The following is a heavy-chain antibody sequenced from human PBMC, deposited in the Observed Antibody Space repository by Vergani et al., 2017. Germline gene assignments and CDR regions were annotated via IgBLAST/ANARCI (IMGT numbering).Heavy chain of an antibody. V-gene: IGHV3-30*02. J-gene: IGHJ4*02. Sequence: QVQLVESGGGVVQPGGSLRLSCAASGFTLSSYGMHWVRQAPGKGLEWVAFIRYDGSNKYYADSVKGRFTISRDNSKNTLYLQMNSLRAEDTAVYYCAKSPYDILTGYLDFDYWGQGTLVTVSS. D-gene: IGHD3-9*01. CDR1: GFTLSSYG. CDR3: AKSPYDILTGYLDFDY. CDR2: IRYDGSNK.